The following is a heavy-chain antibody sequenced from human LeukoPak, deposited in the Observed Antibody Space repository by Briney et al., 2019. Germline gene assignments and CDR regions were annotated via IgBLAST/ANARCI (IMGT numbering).Heavy chain of an antibody. V-gene: IGHV3-23*01. CDR1: GFTFSSYG. CDR2: ISGSGGST. Sequence: GGSLRLSCAASGFTFSSYGMSWVRQAPGKGLEWVSAISGSGGSTYYADSVKGRFTISRDNSKNTLYLQMNSLRAEDTAVYYCAKPLGFLDAFDIWGQGTMVTVSS. CDR3: AKPLGFLDAFDI. J-gene: IGHJ3*02. D-gene: IGHD1-26*01.